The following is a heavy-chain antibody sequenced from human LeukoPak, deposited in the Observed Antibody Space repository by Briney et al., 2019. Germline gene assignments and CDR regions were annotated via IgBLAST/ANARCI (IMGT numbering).Heavy chain of an antibody. CDR3: ARGSSYDFWSGYFDY. CDR1: GGTFSSYA. V-gene: IGHV1-69*05. CDR2: IIPIFGTA. D-gene: IGHD3-3*01. J-gene: IGHJ4*02. Sequence: WVKVSCKASGGTFSSYAISWVRQTPGQGVEWMGGIIPIFGTANYAQKFQDRVTITTDESTSTAYMELSSLRSEDAAVYYCARGSSYDFWSGYFDYWGQGTLVTVSS.